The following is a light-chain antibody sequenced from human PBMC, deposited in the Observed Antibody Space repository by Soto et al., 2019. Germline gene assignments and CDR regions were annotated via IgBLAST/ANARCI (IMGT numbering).Light chain of an antibody. V-gene: IGKV1-5*03. CDR1: QSISSW. CDR3: QQYSSYLYT. J-gene: IGKJ2*01. Sequence: DIQMTQSPSTLSASVGDRVTITCRASQSISSWLAWYQQKPGKAPNLLIYKASSLESGVPSRFNGSGSGTEFTITISSLQPDDIATYYCQQYSSYLYTFGQGTKLKSK. CDR2: KAS.